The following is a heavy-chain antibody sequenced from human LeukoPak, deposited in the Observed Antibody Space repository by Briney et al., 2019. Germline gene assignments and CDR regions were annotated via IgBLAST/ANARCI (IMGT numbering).Heavy chain of an antibody. Sequence: GGSLRLSCAASGLTFSSYGMHWVRQAPGKGLEWVAVISYDGSNKYYADSVKGRFTISRDNSKNTLYLQMNSLRAEDTAVYYCAKSMVTANNYFDYWGQGTLVTVSS. CDR1: GLTFSSYG. CDR2: ISYDGSNK. CDR3: AKSMVTANNYFDY. V-gene: IGHV3-30*18. J-gene: IGHJ4*02. D-gene: IGHD2-21*02.